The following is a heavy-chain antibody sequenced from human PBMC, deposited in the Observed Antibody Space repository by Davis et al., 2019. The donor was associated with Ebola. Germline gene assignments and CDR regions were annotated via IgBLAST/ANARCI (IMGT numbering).Heavy chain of an antibody. J-gene: IGHJ4*02. CDR2: INHSGST. CDR1: GGSFSGYY. V-gene: IGHV4-34*01. Sequence: SETLSLTCAVYGGSFSGYYWSWIRQPPGKGLEWIGEINHSGSTNYNPSLKSRVIISVDTSKNQFSLKLSSVTAADTAVYYCARSLYYYDSSGYYRYWGQGTLVTVSS. D-gene: IGHD3-22*01. CDR3: ARSLYYYDSSGYYRY.